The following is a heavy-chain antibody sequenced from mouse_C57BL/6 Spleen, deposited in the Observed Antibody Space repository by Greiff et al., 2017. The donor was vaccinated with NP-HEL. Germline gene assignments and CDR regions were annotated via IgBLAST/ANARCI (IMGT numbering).Heavy chain of an antibody. CDR1: GYTFTSYW. CDR2: IHPNSGST. CDR3: ARETEPSRDFDY. J-gene: IGHJ2*01. Sequence: QVQLQQPGAELVKPGASVKLSCKASGYTFTSYWMHWVKQRPGQGLEWIGMIHPNSGSTNYNEKFKSKATLTVDKSSSTAYMQLSSLTSEDSAVYYCARETEPSRDFDYWGQGTTLTVSS. V-gene: IGHV1-64*01.